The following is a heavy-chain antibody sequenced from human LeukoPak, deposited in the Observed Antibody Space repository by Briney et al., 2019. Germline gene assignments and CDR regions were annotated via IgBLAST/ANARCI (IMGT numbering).Heavy chain of an antibody. CDR2: IFGSVGST. CDR1: GFTFSSYA. CDR3: AKSPRTPLTYCYGSGL. Sequence: GGSLRLSCAASGFTFSSYAMRWVRQAPGKGRERVSAIFGSVGSTYYAASVTGPFTISIDNSKNTLYLQMNILRAEDTAVYYCAKSPRTPLTYCYGSGLWGQGTLVTVSS. D-gene: IGHD3-10*01. V-gene: IGHV3-23*01. J-gene: IGHJ4*02.